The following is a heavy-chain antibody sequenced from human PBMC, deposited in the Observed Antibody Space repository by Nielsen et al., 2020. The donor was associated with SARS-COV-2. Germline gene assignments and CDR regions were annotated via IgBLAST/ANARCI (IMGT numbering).Heavy chain of an antibody. CDR2: ISSSGSTI. J-gene: IGHJ6*02. V-gene: IGHV3-11*04. CDR3: ARGSIAAAVYYYYGMDV. Sequence: RQAPGKGLEWVSYISSSGSTIYYADSVKGRFTISRDNAKNSLYLQMNSLRAEDTAVYYCARGSIAAAVYYYYGMDVWGQGTTVTVSS. D-gene: IGHD6-13*01.